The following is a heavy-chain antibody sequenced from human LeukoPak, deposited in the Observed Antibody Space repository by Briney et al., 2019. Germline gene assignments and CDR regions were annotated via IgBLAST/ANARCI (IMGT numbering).Heavy chain of an antibody. Sequence: SVKVSCKASGGTFSSYAISWVRQAPGQGLEWMGGIIPIFGTANYAQKFQGRVTITADESTSTAYMELSSLRSEDTAAYYCARGSDFWSGYYEANYGMDVWGQGTTVTVSS. J-gene: IGHJ6*02. CDR1: GGTFSSYA. CDR3: ARGSDFWSGYYEANYGMDV. V-gene: IGHV1-69*13. CDR2: IIPIFGTA. D-gene: IGHD3-3*01.